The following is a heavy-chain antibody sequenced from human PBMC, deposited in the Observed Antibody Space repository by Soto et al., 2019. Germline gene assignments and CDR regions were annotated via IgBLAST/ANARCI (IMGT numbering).Heavy chain of an antibody. V-gene: IGHV3-33*01. CDR1: GFTFSSYG. Sequence: PGGSLRLSCAASGFTFSSYGMHWVRQAPGKGLEWVAVIWYDGSNKYYADSMKGRFTISRDNSKNTLYLQMNSLRAEDTAVYYCARDQGGGAAAGSLLDGGMDVWGQGTTVTVSS. D-gene: IGHD6-13*01. J-gene: IGHJ6*02. CDR3: ARDQGGGAAAGSLLDGGMDV. CDR2: IWYDGSNK.